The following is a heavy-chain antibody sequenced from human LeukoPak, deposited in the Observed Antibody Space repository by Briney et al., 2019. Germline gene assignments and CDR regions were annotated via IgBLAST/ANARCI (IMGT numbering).Heavy chain of an antibody. D-gene: IGHD6-19*01. Sequence: SVTLSLTCTVSGGSISSYYWSWIREPAGKGLEWIGRIYTSGSTNYNPSLKSRVTMSVDTSKNQFSLKLSSVTAADTAVYYCARDLAVAGFGAFDIWGQGTMVTVSS. CDR1: GGSISSYY. V-gene: IGHV4-4*07. J-gene: IGHJ3*02. CDR3: ARDLAVAGFGAFDI. CDR2: IYTSGST.